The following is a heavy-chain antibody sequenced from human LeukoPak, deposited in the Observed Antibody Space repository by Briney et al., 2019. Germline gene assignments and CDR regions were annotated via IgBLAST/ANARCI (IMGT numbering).Heavy chain of an antibody. CDR2: IYTSGST. Sequence: PSETLSLTCTVSGGSISSYYWSWIRQPAGKGLEWIGRIYTSGSTNYNPSLKSRVTMSVDTSKNQFSLKLSSVTAADTAVYYCARDRRYYDSSGYIRGFDYWGQGTLVTVSS. CDR3: ARDRRYYDSSGYIRGFDY. J-gene: IGHJ4*02. V-gene: IGHV4-4*07. D-gene: IGHD3-22*01. CDR1: GGSISSYY.